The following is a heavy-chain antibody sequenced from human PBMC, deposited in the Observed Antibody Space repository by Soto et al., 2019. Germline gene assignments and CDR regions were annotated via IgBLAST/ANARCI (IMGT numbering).Heavy chain of an antibody. J-gene: IGHJ6*03. CDR3: ASFPIFGVVIYYYYYMDV. Sequence: PGESLRRSSDTSGFTFRTYSMNWVSQAPGKGLEWVSYISSSSSTIYYADSVKGRFTISRGNAKNSLYLQMNSLRAEDTAVYYCASFPIFGVVIYYYYYMDVWGKGT. D-gene: IGHD3-3*02. CDR2: ISSSSSTI. CDR1: GFTFRTYS. V-gene: IGHV3-48*01.